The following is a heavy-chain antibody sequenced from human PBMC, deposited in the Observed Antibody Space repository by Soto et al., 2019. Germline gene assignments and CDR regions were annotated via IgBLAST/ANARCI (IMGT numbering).Heavy chain of an antibody. CDR3: ARGPEGYDSSGYYLLY. D-gene: IGHD3-22*01. CDR2: IYYRGST. Sequence: PSETLSLTCTVSGGSISSYYWSWIRQPPGKGLEWIGYIYYRGSTNYNPSLKSRVTISLDTSKNQFSLKLSSVTAADTAVYYCARGPEGYDSSGYYLLYWGQGTLVTVSS. J-gene: IGHJ4*02. CDR1: GGSISSYY. V-gene: IGHV4-59*01.